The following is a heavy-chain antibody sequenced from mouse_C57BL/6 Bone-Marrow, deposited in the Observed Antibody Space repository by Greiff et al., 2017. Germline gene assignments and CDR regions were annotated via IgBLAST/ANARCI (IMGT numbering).Heavy chain of an antibody. CDR3: ARLEFDGSSGDWYFDV. J-gene: IGHJ1*03. V-gene: IGHV1-85*01. CDR2: IYPRDGST. Sequence: VQLVESGPELVKPGASVKLSCKASGYTFTSYDINWVKQRPGQGLEWIGWIYPRDGSTKYNEKFKGKATLTVDTYSSTAYMALHSLTSEDSAVYFGARLEFDGSSGDWYFDVWGTGTTVTVSS. CDR1: GYTFTSYD. D-gene: IGHD1-1*01.